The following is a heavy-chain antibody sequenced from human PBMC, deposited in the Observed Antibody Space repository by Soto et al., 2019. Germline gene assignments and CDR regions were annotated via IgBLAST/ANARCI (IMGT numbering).Heavy chain of an antibody. V-gene: IGHV4-30-4*01. CDR3: AREGGIVGATTVDY. Sequence: QVQLQESGPGLVKPSQTLSLTCTVSGGSISSGVYYWSWIRQPPGNGLEWIGYIYYSGSTYYNPSHKSRVTISVDASKNQFSLSLSSVTAADTAVYYCAREGGIVGATTVDYWGQGTLVSVSS. J-gene: IGHJ4*02. D-gene: IGHD1-26*01. CDR1: GGSISSGVYY. CDR2: IYYSGST.